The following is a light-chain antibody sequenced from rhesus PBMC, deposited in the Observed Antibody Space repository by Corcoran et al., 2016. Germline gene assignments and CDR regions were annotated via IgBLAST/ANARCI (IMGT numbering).Light chain of an antibody. CDR3: QQNSNLSRT. Sequence: ETVVTQAPATLSWSPGERATLSRRASQSAGSYLAWYQQKPGQAPRLLRYGASSRATGTPDRVSGRGSGTDFTLPIRSLGPEDVGVYSCQQNSNLSRTFGHGAKVEIK. CDR1: QSAGSY. J-gene: IGKJ1*01. V-gene: IGKV3-24*04. CDR2: GAS.